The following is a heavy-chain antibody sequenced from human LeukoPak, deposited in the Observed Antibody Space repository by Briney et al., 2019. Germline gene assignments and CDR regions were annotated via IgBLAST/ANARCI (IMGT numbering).Heavy chain of an antibody. CDR2: INPNSGGT. Sequence: GASVKVSCKASGYTFTGYYMHWVRQAPGQGLEWMGWINPNSGGTNYAQKFQGRVTMTRDTSTSTAYMELSRLRSDDTAVYYCARVGDGGSYSQIGYWGQGALVTVSP. CDR3: ARVGDGGSYSQIGY. CDR1: GYTFTGYY. V-gene: IGHV1-2*02. D-gene: IGHD1-26*01. J-gene: IGHJ4*02.